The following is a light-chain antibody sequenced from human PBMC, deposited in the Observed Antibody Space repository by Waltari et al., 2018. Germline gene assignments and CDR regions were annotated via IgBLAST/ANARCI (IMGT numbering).Light chain of an antibody. J-gene: IGKJ1*01. V-gene: IGKV1-39*01. CDR1: QSISSY. CDR2: SAY. CDR3: QQSYRTPRT. Sequence: DIQMTQSPSSLSASVGDRVTITCRASQSISSYFNWYQQKPGKAPKVLIYSAYKLQTGVPSRFSGSGSGADFTLTISNLQPEDFAIYYCQQSYRTPRTFGQGTRVEIK.